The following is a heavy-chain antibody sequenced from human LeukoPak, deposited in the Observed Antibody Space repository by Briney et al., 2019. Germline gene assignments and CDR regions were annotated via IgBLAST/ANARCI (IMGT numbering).Heavy chain of an antibody. J-gene: IGHJ4*02. V-gene: IGHV3-49*03. Sequence: PGGSLRLSCTASGFTFGDYAMSWFRQAPGKGLEWVGFIRSKAYGGTTEYAASVKVRFTISRDDSKSIAYLQMNSPQTEATAVYYCTREDCSGGSCPGPDFAYWGQGTLVTVSS. CDR3: TREDCSGGSCPGPDFAY. CDR1: GFTFGDYA. CDR2: IRSKAYGGTT. D-gene: IGHD2-15*01.